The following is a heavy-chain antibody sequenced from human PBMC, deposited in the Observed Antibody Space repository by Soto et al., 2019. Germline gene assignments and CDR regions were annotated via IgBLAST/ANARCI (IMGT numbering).Heavy chain of an antibody. CDR3: AKNNLFGSGTKDY. V-gene: IGHV3-23*01. D-gene: IGHD3-10*01. Sequence: EVQLLESGGGLVQGGESLRLSCPASGFTFSNYPMSWVRQVPGKGLEWVSSISASGGSTYYADSVRGRFTISRDNSKNTRYLQMNILRAEDTAVYYCAKNNLFGSGTKDYGGQGALVTVSS. CDR2: ISASGGST. CDR1: GFTFSNYP. J-gene: IGHJ4*02.